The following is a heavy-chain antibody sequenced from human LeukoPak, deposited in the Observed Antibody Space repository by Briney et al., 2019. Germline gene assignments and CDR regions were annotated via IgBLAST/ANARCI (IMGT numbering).Heavy chain of an antibody. CDR2: IYPGDSDT. J-gene: IGHJ4*02. D-gene: IGHD5-12*01. CDR1: GASFTSYW. V-gene: IGHV5-51*01. Sequence: GESLKISCKGSGASFTSYWIGWVRQMPGKGLEWMGIIYPGDSDTRYSPSFQGQVTISADKSISTAYLQWSSLKASVTAMYYCARRLPRGYSGYDPYYFDYWGQGTLVTVSS. CDR3: ARRLPRGYSGYDPYYFDY.